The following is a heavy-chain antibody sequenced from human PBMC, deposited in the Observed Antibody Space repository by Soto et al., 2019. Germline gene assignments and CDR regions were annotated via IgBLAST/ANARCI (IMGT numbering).Heavy chain of an antibody. Sequence: GASVKVSCKASGYTFTGYYMHWVRQAPGQGLEWMGWINPNSGGTNYAQKFQGRVTMTRDTSISTAYMELSRLRSDDTAVYYCARSRDGYNYPFDYWGQGTLVTAS. V-gene: IGHV1-2*02. J-gene: IGHJ4*02. D-gene: IGHD5-18*01. CDR2: INPNSGGT. CDR3: ARSRDGYNYPFDY. CDR1: GYTFTGYY.